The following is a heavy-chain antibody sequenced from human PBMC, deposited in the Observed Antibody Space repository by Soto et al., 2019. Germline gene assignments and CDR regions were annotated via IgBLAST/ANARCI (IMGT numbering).Heavy chain of an antibody. D-gene: IGHD5-12*01. CDR1: GFTFSSYS. CDR2: ISSSSSYI. V-gene: IGHV3-21*01. J-gene: IGHJ4*02. Sequence: GGSLRLSCAASGFTFSSYSMNWVRQAPGKGLEWVSSISSSSSYIYYADSVKGRFTISRDNAKNSLYLQMNSLRAEDTAVYYCARDRGYETQGDFDYWGQGTLVTVSS. CDR3: ARDRGYETQGDFDY.